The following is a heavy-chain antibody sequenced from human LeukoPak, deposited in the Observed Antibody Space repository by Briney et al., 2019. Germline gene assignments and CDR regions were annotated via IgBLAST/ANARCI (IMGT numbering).Heavy chain of an antibody. Sequence: SETLSLTCTVSGGSISDYYWSWIRQPAGKGLEWIGRISTSGNTDYDSSLRSRVTISVDKSQNQFSLNLSSVTAADTAVYYCARGRVCSNGVCPYYYYYMDVWGKGTTVTVSS. J-gene: IGHJ6*03. D-gene: IGHD2-8*01. V-gene: IGHV4-4*07. CDR2: ISTSGNT. CDR1: GGSISDYY. CDR3: ARGRVCSNGVCPYYYYYMDV.